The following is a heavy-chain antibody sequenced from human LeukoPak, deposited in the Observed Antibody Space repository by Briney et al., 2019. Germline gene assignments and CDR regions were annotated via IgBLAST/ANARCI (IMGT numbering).Heavy chain of an antibody. D-gene: IGHD6-13*01. CDR2: IKYDGSEK. Sequence: GGSLRLSCEASGFTFSNYWMSWVRQAPGKGLEWVANIKYDGSEKYYADSVKGRFTISRDNAKNSLYLQMNSLRAEDTAVYYCAREADRAGTSLFDYWGQGTLVTVSS. V-gene: IGHV3-7*03. CDR1: GFTFSNYW. CDR3: AREADRAGTSLFDY. J-gene: IGHJ4*02.